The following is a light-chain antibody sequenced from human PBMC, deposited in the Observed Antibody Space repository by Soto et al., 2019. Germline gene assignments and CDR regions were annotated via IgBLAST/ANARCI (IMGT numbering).Light chain of an antibody. CDR2: DAY. CDR1: QSFRGL. V-gene: IGKV3-11*01. CDR3: QQRHMWPIT. J-gene: IGKJ5*01. Sequence: EVVLTQSPVTLSLSPGERATLSCRASQSFRGLLAWYQQKPGQAPRLLIYDAYNRATGIPPRFSGSGSGTDFTLTISSLEPXDSAVYYCQQRHMWPITFGQGTRLEIK.